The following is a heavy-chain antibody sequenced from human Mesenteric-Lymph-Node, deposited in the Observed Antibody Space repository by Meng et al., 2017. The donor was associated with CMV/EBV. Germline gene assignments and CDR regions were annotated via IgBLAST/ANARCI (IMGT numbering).Heavy chain of an antibody. J-gene: IGHJ4*02. V-gene: IGHV3-21*04. CDR1: GFTFSSYS. Sequence: GGSLRLSCAASGFTFSSYSMNWVRQAPGKGLEWVSCISSSSSYIYYADSVKGRFTISRDNAKNSLYLQMNSLRAEDTALYYCVGESQPGGCDYWGQGTLVTVSS. CDR3: VGESQPGGCDY. CDR2: ISSSSSYI. D-gene: IGHD1-14*01.